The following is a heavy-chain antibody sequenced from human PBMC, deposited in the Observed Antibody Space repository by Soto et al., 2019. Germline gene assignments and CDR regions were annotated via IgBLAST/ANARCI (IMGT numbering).Heavy chain of an antibody. CDR1: GFTFSDYY. J-gene: IGHJ6*02. V-gene: IGHV3-11*01. D-gene: IGHD2-15*01. CDR2: ISKSGGTV. Sequence: GGSLRLSCAASGFTFSDYYMSWIRQAPGKALEWVSYISKSGGTVYYADSVKGRFTISRDNSKNSLYLQMNSLRTEDTALYYCAKDSHSYRYCSGGSCYSLRSYYYYGMDVWGQGTTVTVSS. CDR3: AKDSHSYRYCSGGSCYSLRSYYYYGMDV.